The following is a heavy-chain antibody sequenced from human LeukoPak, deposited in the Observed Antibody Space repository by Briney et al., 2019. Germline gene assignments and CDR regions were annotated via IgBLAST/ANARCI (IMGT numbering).Heavy chain of an antibody. CDR1: GGSISSYY. CDR3: ARHYVFVYGGSSFDY. Sequence: SETLSLTCTVTGGSISSYYWSWFRQPPGKGLEWIGHIYYSGSTNYSPSLKSRITISVDTSKNQFSLKLSSVTAADTAVYYCARHYVFVYGGSSFDYWGQGTLVTVSS. CDR2: IYYSGST. J-gene: IGHJ4*02. V-gene: IGHV4-59*08. D-gene: IGHD2-8*01.